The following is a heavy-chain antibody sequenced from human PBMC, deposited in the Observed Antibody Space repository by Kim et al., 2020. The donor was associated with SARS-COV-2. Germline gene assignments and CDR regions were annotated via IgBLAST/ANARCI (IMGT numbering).Heavy chain of an antibody. V-gene: IGHV4-38-2*02. Sequence: SETLSLTCTVSGCSISSGYYWGWIRQPPGKGLEWIGSIYHSGSTYYNPSLKSRVTISVDTSKNQFSLKLSSVTAADTAVYYCARGLAGSFIDYWGQGTLV. J-gene: IGHJ4*02. D-gene: IGHD6-19*01. CDR2: IYHSGST. CDR3: ARGLAGSFIDY. CDR1: GCSISSGYY.